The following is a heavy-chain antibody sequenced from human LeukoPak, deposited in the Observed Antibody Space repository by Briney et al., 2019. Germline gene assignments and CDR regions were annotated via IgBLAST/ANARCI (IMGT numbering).Heavy chain of an antibody. CDR1: GYTFTSYY. J-gene: IGHJ6*02. CDR2: IDPNGGST. V-gene: IGHV1-46*01. Sequence: ASVKVSCKASGYTFTSYYILWVRQAPGQGLEWMGVIDPNGGSTSYAQKFQGRVTVTRDTSTSTVYMNLSSLRSEDTALYYCARDLAVADSGYYHGMDVWGQGTTVTVSS. CDR3: ARDLAVADSGYYHGMDV. D-gene: IGHD6-19*01.